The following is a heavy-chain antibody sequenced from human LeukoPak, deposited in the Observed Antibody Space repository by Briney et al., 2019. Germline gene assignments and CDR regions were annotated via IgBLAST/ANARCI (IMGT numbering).Heavy chain of an antibody. Sequence: GGSLRLSCAASGFTFSDYYMSWIRQAPGKGLEWVSYISRNSYTNYADSVKGRFTISADNAKNSVYLQMNSLRDEDTAVYYCARDHDYAFDVWGQGTMVTVSS. CDR2: ISRNSYT. V-gene: IGHV3-11*06. J-gene: IGHJ3*01. D-gene: IGHD3-3*01. CDR1: GFTFSDYY. CDR3: ARDHDYAFDV.